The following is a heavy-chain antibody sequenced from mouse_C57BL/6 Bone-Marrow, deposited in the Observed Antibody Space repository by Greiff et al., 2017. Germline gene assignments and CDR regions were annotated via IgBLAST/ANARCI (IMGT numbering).Heavy chain of an antibody. J-gene: IGHJ2*01. CDR1: GFTFSDFY. CDR2: SRNKANDYTT. V-gene: IGHV7-1*01. Sequence: EVKLVESGGGLVQSGRSLRLSCATSGFTFSDFYMEWVRQAPGKGLEWIAASRNKANDYTTEYSASVKGRFIVSRDTSQSILYLQMNALRAEDTAIYYCARENWDGAFDYWGQGTTLTVSS. CDR3: ARENWDGAFDY. D-gene: IGHD4-1*01.